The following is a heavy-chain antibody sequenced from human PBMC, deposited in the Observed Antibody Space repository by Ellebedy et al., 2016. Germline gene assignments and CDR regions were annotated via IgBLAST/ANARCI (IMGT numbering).Heavy chain of an antibody. CDR3: ARDYDYDIDH. J-gene: IGHJ4*02. Sequence: ASVKVSXXASGYTFSHFDISWVRQAPGQGLEWMGWISPFNNNTSYAQRFRGRLTMTTDTSTSTGYMELRSLRSDDTAVYWCARDYDYDIDHWGQGTLVTVSS. D-gene: IGHD3-22*01. CDR2: ISPFNNNT. V-gene: IGHV1-18*01. CDR1: GYTFSHFD.